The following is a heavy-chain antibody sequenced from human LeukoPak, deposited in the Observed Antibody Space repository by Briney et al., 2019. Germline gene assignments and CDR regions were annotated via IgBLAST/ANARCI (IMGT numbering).Heavy chain of an antibody. D-gene: IGHD3-9*01. Sequence: ASVKVSCKASGHTFTSYGISWVRQAPGQGLEWMGWISAYNGNTNYAQKLQGRVTMTTDTSTSTAYMELRSLRSDDTAVYYCARDQRGDDYDILTGYSYYFDYWGQGTLVTASS. CDR2: ISAYNGNT. V-gene: IGHV1-18*01. J-gene: IGHJ4*02. CDR3: ARDQRGDDYDILTGYSYYFDY. CDR1: GHTFTSYG.